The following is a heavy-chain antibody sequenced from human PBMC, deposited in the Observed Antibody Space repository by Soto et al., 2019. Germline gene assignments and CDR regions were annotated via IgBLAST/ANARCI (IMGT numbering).Heavy chain of an antibody. CDR2: IIPIFGTA. CDR3: ARAVGNYDFWSGSFHDAFDI. Sequence: QVQLVQSGAEVKKPGSSVKVSCKASGGTFSSYAISWVRQAPGQGLEWMGGIIPIFGTANYAQKFQGRVTITADESTSTAYMQLSSLRSEDTAVYYCARAVGNYDFWSGSFHDAFDIWGQGTMVTVSS. J-gene: IGHJ3*02. D-gene: IGHD3-3*01. V-gene: IGHV1-69*01. CDR1: GGTFSSYA.